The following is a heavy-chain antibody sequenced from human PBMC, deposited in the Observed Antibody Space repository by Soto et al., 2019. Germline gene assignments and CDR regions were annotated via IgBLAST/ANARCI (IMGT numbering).Heavy chain of an antibody. D-gene: IGHD1-26*01. CDR2: ISDSGST. V-gene: IGHV4-59*01. Sequence: VQLQESGPGLVKPSETLSLMCTVSGGSITNYYWSWIRQSPAKGLEWIGYISDSGSTKYNPSLKSRVSISVDTSKSQFSLKLTSVTAADTAVYYCARERVGHSAMDVWGQGTTVTVSS. J-gene: IGHJ6*02. CDR3: ARERVGHSAMDV. CDR1: GGSITNYY.